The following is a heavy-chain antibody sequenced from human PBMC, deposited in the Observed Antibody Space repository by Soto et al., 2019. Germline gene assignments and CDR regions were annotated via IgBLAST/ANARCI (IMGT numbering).Heavy chain of an antibody. V-gene: IGHV1-69*01. CDR2: IIPIFGTA. CDR3: ARVRIAARPRRGAFDI. Sequence: QVQLVQSGAEVKKPGSSVKVSCKASGGTFSSYAISWVRQAPGQGLEWMGGIIPIFGTANYAQKFQGRVTITADESTSKAYMELSSLRSEGTAVYYCARVRIAARPRRGAFDIWGQETMVTVSS. J-gene: IGHJ3*02. D-gene: IGHD6-6*01. CDR1: GGTFSSYA.